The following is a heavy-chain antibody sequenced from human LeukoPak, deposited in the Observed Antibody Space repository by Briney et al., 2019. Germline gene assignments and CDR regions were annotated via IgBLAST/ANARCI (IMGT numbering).Heavy chain of an antibody. V-gene: IGHV4-34*01. CDR1: GGSFSDYY. CDR2: INRGGST. CDR3: AQWERDAFHV. Sequence: PSETLSLTCAVSGGSFSDYYWTWTRQPPGRGLEWIGEINRGGSTNYSPSLKSRVTISIDTSKIQFSLKVNSVTAADTAVYYCAQWERDAFHVWGQGTMVTVSS. J-gene: IGHJ3*01. D-gene: IGHD1-26*01.